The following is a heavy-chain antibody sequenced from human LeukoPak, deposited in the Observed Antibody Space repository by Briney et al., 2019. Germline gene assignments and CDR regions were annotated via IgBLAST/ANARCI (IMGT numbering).Heavy chain of an antibody. J-gene: IGHJ4*02. Sequence: SETLSLTCTVSGGSISTTYYYWGWIRQPPGKGLEWIGSIYYSGSTYYSPTLKSRVTMSVDMSKNQFSLKLSSVTAADTAAYYCARLRGGAIDYWGQGTLVTVSS. V-gene: IGHV4-39*01. CDR2: IYYSGST. CDR1: GGSISTTYYY. D-gene: IGHD3-16*01. CDR3: ARLRGGAIDY.